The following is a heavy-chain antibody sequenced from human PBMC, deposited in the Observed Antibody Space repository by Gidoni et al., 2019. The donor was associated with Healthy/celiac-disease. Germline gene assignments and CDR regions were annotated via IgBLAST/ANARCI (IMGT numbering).Heavy chain of an antibody. CDR2: ISYDGSKK. D-gene: IGHD2-8*02. V-gene: IGHV3-30*18. J-gene: IGHJ6*02. Sequence: QVQLVESGGGVVQPGRSLRLSCAASGFTFSSYGRHWVRQAPGKGLEWVAVISYDGSKKYYADSVKGRFTISRDNSKNTLYLQMNSLRAEDTAVYYCAKGTTGGKYYYYGMDVWGQGTTVTVSS. CDR1: GFTFSSYG. CDR3: AKGTTGGKYYYYGMDV.